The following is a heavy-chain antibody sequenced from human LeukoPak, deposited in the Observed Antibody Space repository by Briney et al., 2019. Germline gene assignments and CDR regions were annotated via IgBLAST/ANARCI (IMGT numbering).Heavy chain of an antibody. J-gene: IGHJ4*02. Sequence: PGGTLRLSCAASGFTFSSYGMSWVRQAPGKGLEWVSSISSSGSYIYSADSVKGRFTISRDNAKNTLYLQMNSLRAEDTAVYYCARDGDPGYWGQGTLVTVSS. V-gene: IGHV3-21*01. D-gene: IGHD2-21*02. CDR3: ARDGDPGY. CDR1: GFTFSSYG. CDR2: ISSSGSYI.